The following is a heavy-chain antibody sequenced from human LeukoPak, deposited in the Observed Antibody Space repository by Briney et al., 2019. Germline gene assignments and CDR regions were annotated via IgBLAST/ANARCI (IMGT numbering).Heavy chain of an antibody. Sequence: SETLSLTCTVSGGSISSYYWTWIRQPAGKGLEWIGRIDSSGSTNYNPSLKSRLTMSIDTSKNQFSLKLNSVTAADTAVYYCARGVIVVVITSDAFDIWGQGTMVTVSS. CDR3: ARGVIVVVITSDAFDI. J-gene: IGHJ3*02. D-gene: IGHD3-22*01. V-gene: IGHV4-4*07. CDR1: GGSISSYY. CDR2: IDSSGST.